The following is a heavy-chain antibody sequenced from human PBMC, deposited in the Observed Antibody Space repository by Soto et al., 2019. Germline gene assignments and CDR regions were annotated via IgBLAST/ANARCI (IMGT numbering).Heavy chain of an antibody. CDR3: AIITIFGVVSPDAFDI. V-gene: IGHV5-51*01. Sequence: GESLKISCKGSGYSFTSYWIGWVRQMPGKGLEWMGIIYPGDSDTRYSPSFQGQVTISADKSISTAYLQWSSLKASDTAMYYCAIITIFGVVSPDAFDIWGQGTMVTVSS. CDR1: GYSFTSYW. D-gene: IGHD3-3*01. CDR2: IYPGDSDT. J-gene: IGHJ3*02.